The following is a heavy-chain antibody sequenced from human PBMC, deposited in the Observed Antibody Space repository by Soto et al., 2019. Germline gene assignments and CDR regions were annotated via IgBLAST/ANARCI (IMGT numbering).Heavy chain of an antibody. V-gene: IGHV1-18*01. D-gene: IGHD3-9*01. CDR3: ASQTNILTGYSLPY. Sequence: GASVKVSCKASGYTFTSYGISWVRQAPGQGLEWMGWISAYNGNTKNAQKLQGRVTMTTDTSTSTVYMELSSLRSEDTAVYYCASQTNILTGYSLPYWGQGTLVTVSS. CDR1: GYTFTSYG. CDR2: ISAYNGNT. J-gene: IGHJ4*02.